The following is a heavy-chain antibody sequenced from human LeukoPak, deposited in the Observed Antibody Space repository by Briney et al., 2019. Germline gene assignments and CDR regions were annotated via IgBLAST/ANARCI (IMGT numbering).Heavy chain of an antibody. CDR2: INPSGGST. Sequence: GASVKVSCKASGGTFSSYAISWVRQAPGQGLEWMGIINPSGGSTSYAQKSQGRVTMTRDTSTSTVYMELSSLRSEDTAVYYCAREVRDVEMATMAGFDYWGQGTLVTVSS. V-gene: IGHV1-46*01. CDR3: AREVRDVEMATMAGFDY. J-gene: IGHJ4*02. CDR1: GGTFSSYA. D-gene: IGHD5-24*01.